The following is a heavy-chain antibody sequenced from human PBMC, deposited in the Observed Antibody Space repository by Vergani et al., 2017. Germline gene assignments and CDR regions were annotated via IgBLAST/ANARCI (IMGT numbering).Heavy chain of an antibody. CDR3: ASGDVRYDILTGYPTMQAVDY. CDR2: IYYSGST. Sequence: QVQLQESGPGLVKPSQTLSLTCTVSGGPISSGDYYWSWIRQPPGKGLEWIGYIYYSGSTYYNPSLKSRVTISVDTSKNQFSLELSSVTAADTAVYYCASGDVRYDILTGYPTMQAVDYWGQGTLVTVSS. J-gene: IGHJ4*02. V-gene: IGHV4-30-4*01. D-gene: IGHD3-9*01. CDR1: GGPISSGDYY.